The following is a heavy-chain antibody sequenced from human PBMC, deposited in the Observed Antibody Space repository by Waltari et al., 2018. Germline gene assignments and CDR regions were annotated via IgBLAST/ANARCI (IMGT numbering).Heavy chain of an antibody. D-gene: IGHD3-10*01. CDR3: AKDVSFFYGSGRFDH. J-gene: IGHJ4*02. CDR2: ISDDGGDK. Sequence: QVHLVESGGGVAQPGRSLRLSCAASGFAFSTYGMHWIRQSPGKGLEWVAVISDDGGDKYYRDSVKGRFTISRDNSKNTLYLQMNNLKIDDTAIYYCAKDVSFFYGSGRFDHWGQGTLVTVS. V-gene: IGHV3-30*18. CDR1: GFAFSTYG.